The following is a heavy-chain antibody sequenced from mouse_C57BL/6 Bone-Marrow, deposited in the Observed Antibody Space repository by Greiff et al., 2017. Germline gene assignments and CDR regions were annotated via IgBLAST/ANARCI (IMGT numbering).Heavy chain of an antibody. CDR1: GYTFTSYW. J-gene: IGHJ3*01. V-gene: IGHV1-69*01. CDR3: ARSEVIWVAY. CDR2: IDPSDSYP. Sequence: QVQLQQPGAELVMPGASVKLSCKASGYTFTSYWMHWVKKRPGQGLEWIGEIDPSDSYPNYNQKFKGKSTLTVDKSSSTAYMQLSSLTSEDSAVYYCARSEVIWVAYWGQGTLVTVSA. D-gene: IGHD1-2*01.